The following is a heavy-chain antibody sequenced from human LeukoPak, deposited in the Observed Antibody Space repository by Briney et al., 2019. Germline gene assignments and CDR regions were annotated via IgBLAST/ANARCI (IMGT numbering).Heavy chain of an antibody. D-gene: IGHD5-12*01. V-gene: IGHV4-59*11. CDR3: ARDRQGGYDYATKYYFDC. J-gene: IGHJ4*02. Sequence: SEPLSLTCTVSGASISSHYWSWIRQPPGKGREWIGYIYNRWSTNYNPSLKSRVTISVDTSKNQFSLKLSSVTAADTAVYYCARDRQGGYDYATKYYFDCWGQGTLVTVS. CDR2: IYNRWST. CDR1: GASISSHY.